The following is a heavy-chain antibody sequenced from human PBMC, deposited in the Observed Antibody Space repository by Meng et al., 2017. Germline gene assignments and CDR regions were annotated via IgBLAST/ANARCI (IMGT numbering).Heavy chain of an antibody. D-gene: IGHD3-16*02. CDR2: IYYSGST. CDR3: ARGPFYGYVWGSYRYGLDY. CDR1: GGPISSSSYY. Sequence: SETLSLTCTVSGGPISSSSYYWGWIRQPPGKGLEWIGSIYYSGSTYYNPSLKSRVTISVDTSKNQFSLKLSSVTAADTAVYYCARGPFYGYVWGSYRYGLDYWGQGTLVTVSS. V-gene: IGHV4-39*07. J-gene: IGHJ4*02.